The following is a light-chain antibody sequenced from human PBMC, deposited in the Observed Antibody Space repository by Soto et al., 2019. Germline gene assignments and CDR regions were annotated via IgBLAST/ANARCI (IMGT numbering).Light chain of an antibody. CDR1: QSVLYSPNNKNY. CDR2: WAS. J-gene: IGKJ3*01. CDR3: QQYYNTPFT. Sequence: DIVMTQSPDSLAVSLGERATINCKSSQSVLYSPNNKNYLAWYQQNPGQPPKLLIYWASTRESGVPDRFSGSGSGTDFTLTINSLQAEDVAVYYCQQYYNTPFTFGPGTKVYIK. V-gene: IGKV4-1*01.